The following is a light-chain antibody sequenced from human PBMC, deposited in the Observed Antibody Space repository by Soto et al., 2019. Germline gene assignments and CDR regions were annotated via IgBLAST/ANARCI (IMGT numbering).Light chain of an antibody. CDR1: QGFGSY. Sequence: WMTQSPSLLSPSPEDKAPIGGRMIQGFGSYLAGYQQKPGKAPELLIYAASTLQSGVPSRFSGSGSGTDFTLTISCLQSEDFATYYCQQYYSFPWTFGQGTKVEIK. CDR3: QQYYSFPWT. J-gene: IGKJ1*01. CDR2: AAS. V-gene: IGKV1D-8*01.